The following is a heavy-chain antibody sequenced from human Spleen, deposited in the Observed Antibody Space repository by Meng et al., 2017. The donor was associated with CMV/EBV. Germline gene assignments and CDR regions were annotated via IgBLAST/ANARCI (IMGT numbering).Heavy chain of an antibody. V-gene: IGHV3-7*01. Sequence: GESLKISCAASGFTFSTYVMSWVRQAPGKGLEWVANIKQDGSEKYYVDSVKGRFTISRDNSQSTLHLQMNSLRNEDTAVYYCGRDQNYFGSGSPLFDFWGQGALVTVSS. CDR3: GRDQNYFGSGSPLFDF. CDR2: IKQDGSEK. CDR1: GFTFSTYV. J-gene: IGHJ4*02. D-gene: IGHD3-10*01.